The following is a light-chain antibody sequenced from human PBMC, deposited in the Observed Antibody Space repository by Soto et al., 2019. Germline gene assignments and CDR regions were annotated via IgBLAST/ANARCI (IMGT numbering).Light chain of an antibody. CDR3: QQYNSYSPVT. Sequence: DIQMTQSPSTLSASVGDRVTITCRASQSISSWLAWYQQKPGKAPKLPIYDASSLESRVPSRFSGSGSGTEFTLTISSLQPDDFATYYCQQYNSYSPVTFGQGTKVEIK. CDR1: QSISSW. V-gene: IGKV1-5*01. CDR2: DAS. J-gene: IGKJ1*01.